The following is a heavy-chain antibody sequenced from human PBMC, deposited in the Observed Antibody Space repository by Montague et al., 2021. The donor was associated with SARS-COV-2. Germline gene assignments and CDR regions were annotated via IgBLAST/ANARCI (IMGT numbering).Heavy chain of an antibody. V-gene: IGHV4-59*01. CDR3: AREPEAGDDFDF. CDR1: GASISGYH. Sequence: SETLSLTCTVSGASISGYHWGWIRQPPGKGLEWIAYIYYTGNTNYNPSLKSRATISRDTSKNQFSLKVTSVSAADTAVYYCAREPEAGDDFDFWGQGTMVTVSS. CDR2: IYYTGNT. J-gene: IGHJ3*01.